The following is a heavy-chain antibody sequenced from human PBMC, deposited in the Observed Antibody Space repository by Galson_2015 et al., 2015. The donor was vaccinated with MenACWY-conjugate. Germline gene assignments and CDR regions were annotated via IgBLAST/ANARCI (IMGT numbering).Heavy chain of an antibody. Sequence: SVKVSCKASGYTFTGYYMHWVRQAPGQGLEWMGWINPNGGDTNYAQKFQGWVTMTRDTSISTAYMELSRLTSDDTAVYYCAGDPIASPATGGMDVWGQGTTVTVSS. CDR2: INPNGGDT. CDR1: GYTFTGYY. V-gene: IGHV1-2*04. CDR3: AGDPIASPATGGMDV. D-gene: IGHD6-13*01. J-gene: IGHJ6*02.